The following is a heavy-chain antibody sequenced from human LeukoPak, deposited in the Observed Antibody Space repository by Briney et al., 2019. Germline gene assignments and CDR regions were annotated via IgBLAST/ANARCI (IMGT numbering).Heavy chain of an antibody. CDR1: GFTFSSYE. Sequence: GGSLRLSCAASGFTFSSYEVNWVRQAPGKGLEWVSDISSSGSTIHYADSVKGRFTISRDNAKNSLYLQMNSLRAEDTAVYYCVRSAGPFECWGQGTLVTVSS. CDR2: ISSSGSTI. CDR3: VRSAGPFEC. J-gene: IGHJ4*02. V-gene: IGHV3-48*03.